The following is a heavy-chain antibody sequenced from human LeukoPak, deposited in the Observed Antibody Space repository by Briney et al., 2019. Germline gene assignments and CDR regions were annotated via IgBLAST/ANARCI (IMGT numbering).Heavy chain of an antibody. CDR3: ARQGLENYSLDY. Sequence: PSETLSLTCAVSGHSISSGYYWGWIRQPPGKGLEWIGSIYHSGSTYYNPSLKSRVTISVDTSKNQFSLKLSSVTAADTAVYYCARQGLENYSLDYWGQGTLVTVSS. CDR1: GHSISSGYY. D-gene: IGHD1-7*01. J-gene: IGHJ4*02. V-gene: IGHV4-38-2*01. CDR2: IYHSGST.